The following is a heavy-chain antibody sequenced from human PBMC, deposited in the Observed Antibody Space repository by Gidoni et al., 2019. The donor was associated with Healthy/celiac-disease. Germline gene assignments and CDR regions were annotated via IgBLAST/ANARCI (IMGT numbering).Heavy chain of an antibody. V-gene: IGHV3-11*01. CDR3: ATTTVTPEPYFDY. J-gene: IGHJ4*02. CDR2: ISSSGSTI. Sequence: QVQLVESGGGLVKPGGSRRLSCAASGFPFSDYYMSWIRQAPGKGLEWVSYISSSGSTIYYADSVKGRFTISRDNAKNSLYLQMNSLRAEDTAVYYCATTTVTPEPYFDYWGQGTLVTVSS. CDR1: GFPFSDYY. D-gene: IGHD4-17*01.